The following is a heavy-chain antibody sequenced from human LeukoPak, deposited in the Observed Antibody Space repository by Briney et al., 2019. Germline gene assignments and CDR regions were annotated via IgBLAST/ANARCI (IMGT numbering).Heavy chain of an antibody. CDR1: GFTFRNSA. V-gene: IGHV3-23*01. Sequence: RGSLRLSCAASGFTFRNSAMSWVRQAPGKGLEWVSTFTGGDGSAYYADSVKGRFTISRDNSKNTLCLQMNSLRAEDTALYYCAKEGFDYWGQGTLVTVSS. CDR2: FTGGDGSA. J-gene: IGHJ4*02. CDR3: AKEGFDY.